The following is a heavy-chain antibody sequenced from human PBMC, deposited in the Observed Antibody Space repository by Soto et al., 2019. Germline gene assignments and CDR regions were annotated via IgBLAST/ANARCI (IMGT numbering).Heavy chain of an antibody. CDR2: MNPNTGDT. CDR3: ARGDGYIFDY. CDR1: GYTFISYD. D-gene: IGHD5-12*01. V-gene: IGHV1-8*01. J-gene: IGHJ4*02. Sequence: QVQLVQSGAEVKKPGASVKVSCKASGYTFISYDINWVRQATGQGLEWMGWMNPNTGDTGYAQKFQGRVTMTRNTSINTANLELSSLRSDDTAMYFCARGDGYIFDYWGQGTLVTVSS.